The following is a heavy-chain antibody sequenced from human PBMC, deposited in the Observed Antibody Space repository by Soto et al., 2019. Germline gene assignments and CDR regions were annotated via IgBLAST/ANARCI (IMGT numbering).Heavy chain of an antibody. V-gene: IGHV5-10-1*01. CDR3: ARSGGPNPYYYYGMDV. CDR2: IDPSDSYT. J-gene: IGHJ6*02. Sequence: SLKISCKGSGYSFTSYWISWVRQMPGKGLEWMGRIDPSDSYTNYSPSFQGHVTISADKSISTAYLQWSSLKASDTAMYYCARSGGPNPYYYYGMDVWGQGTTVTVSS. D-gene: IGHD2-8*02. CDR1: GYSFTSYW.